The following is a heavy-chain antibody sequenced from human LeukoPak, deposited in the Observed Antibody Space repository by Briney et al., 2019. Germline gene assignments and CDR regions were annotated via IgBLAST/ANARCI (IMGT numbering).Heavy chain of an antibody. CDR2: ISYDGTNK. Sequence: GGSLRLSCAASGFAFSSYGIHWVRQAPGKGLEWVSFISYDGTNKYYTDSVKGRFTISRDNAKNTLYLQMNSLRAEDTAVYYCAKATGATVYSAFDIWGQGTMVTVSS. J-gene: IGHJ3*02. V-gene: IGHV3-30*19. CDR1: GFAFSSYG. CDR3: AKATGATVYSAFDI. D-gene: IGHD1-26*01.